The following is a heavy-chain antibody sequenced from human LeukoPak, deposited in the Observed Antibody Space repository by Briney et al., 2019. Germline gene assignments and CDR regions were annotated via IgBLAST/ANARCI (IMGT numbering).Heavy chain of an antibody. J-gene: IGHJ4*02. CDR3: ARDHGDYSGKDY. CDR2: ISSSGGTI. Sequence: GGSLRLSCAASGFTFSTYEMNWVRQAPGKGPEWVSYISSSGGTIYYTDSVKGRFTISRDNAKNSLHLQMNSLRAEDTAVYYCARDHGDYSGKDYWGQGTLVTVSS. D-gene: IGHD4-17*01. CDR1: GFTFSTYE. V-gene: IGHV3-48*03.